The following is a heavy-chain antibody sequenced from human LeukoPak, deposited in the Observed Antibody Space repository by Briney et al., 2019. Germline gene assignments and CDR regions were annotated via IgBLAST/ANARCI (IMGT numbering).Heavy chain of an antibody. V-gene: IGHV4-4*07. CDR2: IYTSGSP. Sequence: SETLSLTCIVSGGSTIGYYWSWIRQPAGKGLEWIGRIYTSGSPNYTPSLKSWVTISVDKSKNQLSLQLSSVTAADTAVYYCAREKAGAFDYWGQGSLVIVSS. CDR3: AREKAGAFDY. J-gene: IGHJ4*02. CDR1: GGSTIGYY. D-gene: IGHD6-19*01.